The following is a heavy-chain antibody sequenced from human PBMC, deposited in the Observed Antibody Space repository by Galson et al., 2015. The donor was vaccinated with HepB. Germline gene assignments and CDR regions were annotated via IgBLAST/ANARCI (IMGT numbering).Heavy chain of an antibody. CDR3: ARDMGNYYGSGSYYTAYDY. CDR2: ISAYNGNT. V-gene: IGHV1-18*04. D-gene: IGHD3-10*01. Sequence: SVKVSCKASGYTFTSYGISWVRQAPGQGLGWMAWISAYNGNTNYAQKLQGRVTMTTDTSTSTAYMELRSLRSDDTAVYYCARDMGNYYGSGSYYTAYDYWGQGTLVTVSS. CDR1: GYTFTSYG. J-gene: IGHJ4*02.